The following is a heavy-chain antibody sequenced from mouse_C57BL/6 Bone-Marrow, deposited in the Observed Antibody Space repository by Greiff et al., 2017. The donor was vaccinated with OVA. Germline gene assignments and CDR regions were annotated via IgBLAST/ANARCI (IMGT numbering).Heavy chain of an antibody. Sequence: QVQLQQSGAELMKPGASVKLSCKATGYTFTGYWIEWVKQRPGHGLEWIGEIVPGSGSTNYNEKFKGKATFTADTSSNTAYMQLSSLTTEDSAIYYCAVYYGYDEGYYYAMDYWGQGTSVTVSS. CDR3: AVYYGYDEGYYYAMDY. V-gene: IGHV1-9*01. CDR1: GYTFTGYW. J-gene: IGHJ4*01. D-gene: IGHD2-2*01. CDR2: IVPGSGST.